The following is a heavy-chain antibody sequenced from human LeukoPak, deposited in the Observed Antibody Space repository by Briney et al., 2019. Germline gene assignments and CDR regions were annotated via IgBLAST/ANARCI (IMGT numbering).Heavy chain of an antibody. D-gene: IGHD3-22*01. Sequence: GGSLRLSCAASGFTFSSYEMNWVRQAPGQGLECVSAITASGDTTYYADSVKGRFTISRDNSRNTLYLQLNALRAEDTAVYYCAKAYGSNGYYQLPIDFWGQGTLVTVSS. CDR3: AKAYGSNGYYQLPIDF. J-gene: IGHJ4*02. CDR1: GFTFSSYE. CDR2: ITASGDTT. V-gene: IGHV3-23*01.